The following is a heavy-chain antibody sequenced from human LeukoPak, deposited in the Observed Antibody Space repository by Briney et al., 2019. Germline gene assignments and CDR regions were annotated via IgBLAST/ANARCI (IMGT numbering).Heavy chain of an antibody. D-gene: IGHD6-19*01. V-gene: IGHV1-2*02. CDR1: GYTFTGYY. J-gene: IGHJ6*03. CDR3: ARGPAYSSGWYGDYYYYMDV. CDR2: INPNSGGT. Sequence: ASVKVSCKASGYTFTGYYMHWVRQAPGQGLEWMGWINPNSGGTNYAQKFQDRVTMTRDTSISTAYMELSRLRSDDTAVYYCARGPAYSSGWYGDYYYYMDVWGKGTTVTVSS.